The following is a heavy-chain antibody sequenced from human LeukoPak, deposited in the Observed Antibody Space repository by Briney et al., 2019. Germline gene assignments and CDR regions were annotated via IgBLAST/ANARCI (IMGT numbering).Heavy chain of an antibody. CDR1: GFTFSSYA. CDR3: AKRGLDYYDSSGYDGY. CDR2: ISGSGGST. Sequence: PGGSLRLSCAASGFTFSSYARSWFRQAPGKGREWVSAISGSGGSTYYADSVKGRFTISRDNSKNTLYLQMNSLRAEDTAVYYCAKRGLDYYDSSGYDGYWGQGTLVTVSS. D-gene: IGHD3-22*01. J-gene: IGHJ4*02. V-gene: IGHV3-23*01.